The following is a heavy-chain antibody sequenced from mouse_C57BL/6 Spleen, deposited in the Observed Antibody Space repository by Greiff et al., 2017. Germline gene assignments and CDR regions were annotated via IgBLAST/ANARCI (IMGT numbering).Heavy chain of an antibody. D-gene: IGHD1-1*01. CDR2: IDPANGNT. Sequence: VQLKESVAELVRPGASVKLSCTASGFNIKNTYMHWVKQRPEQGLEWIGRIDPANGNTKYAPKFQGKATITADTSSNTAYLQLSSLTSEDTAIYYCARCTTVVAPYFDYWGQGTTLTVSS. CDR3: ARCTTVVAPYFDY. J-gene: IGHJ2*01. CDR1: GFNIKNTY. V-gene: IGHV14-3*01.